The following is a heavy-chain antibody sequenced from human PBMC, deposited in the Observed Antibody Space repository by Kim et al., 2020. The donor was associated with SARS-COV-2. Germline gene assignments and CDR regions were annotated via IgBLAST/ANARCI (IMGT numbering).Heavy chain of an antibody. CDR1: GYTFTSYG. J-gene: IGHJ6*02. Sequence: ASVKVSCKASGYTFTSYGISWVRQAPGQGLEWMGWISAYNGNTNYAQKLQGRVTMTTDTSTSTAYMELRSLRSDDTAVYYCARDLMYYGSGSYYFKHNPGRMDVWGQGTTVTVSS. CDR2: ISAYNGNT. D-gene: IGHD3-10*01. V-gene: IGHV1-18*04. CDR3: ARDLMYYGSGSYYFKHNPGRMDV.